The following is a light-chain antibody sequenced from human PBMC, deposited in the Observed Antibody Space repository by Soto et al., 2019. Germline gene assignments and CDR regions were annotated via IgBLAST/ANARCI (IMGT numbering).Light chain of an antibody. CDR2: EVF. CDR3: CSYAGRATHV. J-gene: IGLJ2*01. CDR1: SSDVGSYNL. Sequence: QSALTQPAFVSGSPGQSITISCTGPSSDVGSYNLVSWYQQYPGKAPKLIIFEVFKRPSGVSHRFSGSKSGNTASLTISGLQAEDEAKYYCCSYAGRATHVFGGGTQLTVL. V-gene: IGLV2-23*02.